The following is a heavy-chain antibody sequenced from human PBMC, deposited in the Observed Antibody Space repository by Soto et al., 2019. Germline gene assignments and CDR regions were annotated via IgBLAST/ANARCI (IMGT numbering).Heavy chain of an antibody. V-gene: IGHV3-33*01. CDR3: ARDIKAIGAIAAAGPTEYYYYYYGMDV. Sequence: GGSLRLSCAASGFTFSSYGMHWVRQAPGKGLEWVAVIWYDGSNKYYADSVKGRFTISRDNSKNTLYLQMNSLRAEDTAVYYCARDIKAIGAIAAAGPTEYYYYYYGMDVWGQGTTVTVSS. D-gene: IGHD6-13*01. CDR2: IWYDGSNK. J-gene: IGHJ6*02. CDR1: GFTFSSYG.